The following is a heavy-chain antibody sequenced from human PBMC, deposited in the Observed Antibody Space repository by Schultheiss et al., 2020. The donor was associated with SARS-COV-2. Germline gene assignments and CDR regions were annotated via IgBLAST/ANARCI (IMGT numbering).Heavy chain of an antibody. CDR3: ARDGSSSWY. D-gene: IGHD6-13*01. V-gene: IGHV3-30*04. J-gene: IGHJ4*02. CDR2: ISYDGSNK. Sequence: GGSLRLSCAASGFSFNTYALHWVRQAPGKGLEWVAVISYDGSNKYYADSVKGRFTISRDNAKNSLYLQMNSLRAEDTAVYYCARDGSSSWYWGQGTLVTVSS. CDR1: GFSFNTYA.